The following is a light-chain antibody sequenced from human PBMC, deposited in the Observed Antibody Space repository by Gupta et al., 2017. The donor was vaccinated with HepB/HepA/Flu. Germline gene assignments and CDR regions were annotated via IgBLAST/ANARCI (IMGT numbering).Light chain of an antibody. V-gene: IGKV3-15*01. J-gene: IGKJ1*01. CDR2: GAS. CDR1: QSVSSN. Sequence: EIVMTQSPATLSVSPGERATLSCRASQSVSSNLAWYQQKPGQAPRLLIYGASTRATGIPARFSGSGPGTEFTLTISSRQSEDFAVYYCQQYNNWPQRTFGQGTKVEIK. CDR3: QQYNNWPQRT.